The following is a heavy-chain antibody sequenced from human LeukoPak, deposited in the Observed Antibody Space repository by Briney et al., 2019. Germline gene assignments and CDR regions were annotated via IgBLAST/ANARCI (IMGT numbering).Heavy chain of an antibody. CDR2: ISGSGGST. Sequence: PGGSLRLSCAASGFTFSSYAMSWVRQAPGKGLEWVSAISGSGGSTYYADSVKGRFTISRDNSKNTLYLQMNSLRAEDTAVYYCAKAKGPNYYYYYMDVWGKGTTVTVSS. J-gene: IGHJ6*03. CDR3: AKAKGPNYYYYYMDV. V-gene: IGHV3-23*01. CDR1: GFTFSSYA.